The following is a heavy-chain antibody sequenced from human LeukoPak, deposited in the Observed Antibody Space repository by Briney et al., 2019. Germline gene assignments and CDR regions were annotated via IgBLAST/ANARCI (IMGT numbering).Heavy chain of an antibody. Sequence: GGSLRLSCAASGFTFSSYSMNWVRQAPGKGLEWVSSISSSSSYIYYADSVKGRLTISRDNAKNSLYLQMNSLRAEDTAVYYCAKDLGWIQFGYWGQGALVTVSS. CDR1: GFTFSSYS. D-gene: IGHD5-18*01. J-gene: IGHJ4*02. CDR3: AKDLGWIQFGY. V-gene: IGHV3-21*01. CDR2: ISSSSSYI.